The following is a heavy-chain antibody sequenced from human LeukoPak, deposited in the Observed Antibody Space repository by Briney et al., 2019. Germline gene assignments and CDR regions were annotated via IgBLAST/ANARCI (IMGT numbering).Heavy chain of an antibody. CDR3: ARGVRRGDCSSTSCYYYYYMDV. J-gene: IGHJ6*03. CDR1: GYTFTCYD. D-gene: IGHD2-2*01. V-gene: IGHV1-8*01. CDR2: MNPNSGNT. Sequence: ASVKVSCKASGYTFTCYDINWVRQATGQGLEWMGWMNPNSGNTGYAQKFQGRVTMTRNTSISTAYMGLSSLRSEDTAVYYCARGVRRGDCSSTSCYYYYYMDVWGKGTTVTVSS.